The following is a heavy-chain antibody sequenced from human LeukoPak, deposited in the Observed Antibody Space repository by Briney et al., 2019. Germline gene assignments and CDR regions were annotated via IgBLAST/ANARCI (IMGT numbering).Heavy chain of an antibody. CDR3: VKGPYYYDSSGYYNLDY. V-gene: IGHV3-9*01. Sequence: PGGSLRLSCAASGFTFSSYWMHWVRQAPGKGLEWVSGISWNSGSIGYADPVKGRFTISRDNAKNSLYLQMNSLRAEDTALYYCVKGPYYYDSSGYYNLDYWGQGTLVTVSS. CDR1: GFTFSSYW. CDR2: ISWNSGSI. J-gene: IGHJ4*02. D-gene: IGHD3-22*01.